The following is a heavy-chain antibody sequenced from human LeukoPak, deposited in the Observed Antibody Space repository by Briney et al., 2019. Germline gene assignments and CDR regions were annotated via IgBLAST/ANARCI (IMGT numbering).Heavy chain of an antibody. D-gene: IGHD3-22*01. J-gene: IGHJ4*02. V-gene: IGHV3-7*01. CDR2: IKEDGSEK. CDR1: GFTFSNYW. CDR3: ARNDSPDY. Sequence: GGSLRLSCAVSGFTFSNYWMGWVRQAPGKGLEWVANIKEDGSEKNYVDSVKGRFTISRDNAKNSLFLQMNSLRAEDTAVYYCARNDSPDYWGQGTLVTVSS.